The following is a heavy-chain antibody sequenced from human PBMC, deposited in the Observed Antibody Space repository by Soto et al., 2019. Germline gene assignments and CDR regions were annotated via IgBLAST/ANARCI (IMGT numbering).Heavy chain of an antibody. CDR3: TREHIPYSIVGYSDTFDL. V-gene: IGHV3-9*01. D-gene: IGHD1-26*01. CDR1: GFTFDSFA. CDR2: VSWNSATV. J-gene: IGHJ3*01. Sequence: LVESGGSLAEPGRSLRLSCIASGFTFDSFAMHWVRLVPGKGLEWVAGVSWNSATVGHAPYFQGRATVSRDNAKAALYLQIHSLTVDDSALYYCTREHIPYSIVGYSDTFDLWGQGTLVTVSS.